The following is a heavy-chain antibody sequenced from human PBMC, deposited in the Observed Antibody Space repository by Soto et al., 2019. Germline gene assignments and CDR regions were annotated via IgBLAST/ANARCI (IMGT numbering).Heavy chain of an antibody. CDR3: ARGESRYCSGGSCYEYYYGMDV. Sequence: GASVKVSCKASGYTFTSYGISWVRQAPGQGLEWMGWISAYNGNTNYAQKLQGRVTMTTDTSTSTAYMELRSLRSDDTAVYYCARGESRYCSGGSCYEYYYGMDVWGQGTTVTVSS. CDR2: ISAYNGNT. J-gene: IGHJ6*02. CDR1: GYTFTSYG. V-gene: IGHV1-18*01. D-gene: IGHD2-15*01.